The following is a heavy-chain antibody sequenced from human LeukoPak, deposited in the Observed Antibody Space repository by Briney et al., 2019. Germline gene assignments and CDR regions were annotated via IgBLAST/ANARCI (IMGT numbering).Heavy chain of an antibody. J-gene: IGHJ4*02. Sequence: SETLSLTCTGSGYSISSGYYWGWIRQPPGKGLEWIGSIYHSGSTYYNPSLKGRVTISVDTSKNQFSLKLSSVTAADTAVYYCARSRGYSVTADYWGQGTLVTVSS. CDR2: IYHSGST. V-gene: IGHV4-38-2*02. CDR1: GYSISSGYY. D-gene: IGHD5-18*01. CDR3: ARSRGYSVTADY.